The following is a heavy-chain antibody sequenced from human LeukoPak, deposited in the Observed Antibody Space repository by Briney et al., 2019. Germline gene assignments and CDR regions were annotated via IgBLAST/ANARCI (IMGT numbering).Heavy chain of an antibody. Sequence: SETLSLTCAVYGGSFSGYYWSWIRQPPGKGLEWIGEINRSGSTNYNPSLKRRVTISVDTSKNQFSLKLSSVTAADTAVYYCAGDFSSSWFDYWGQGTLVTVSS. J-gene: IGHJ4*02. V-gene: IGHV4-34*01. D-gene: IGHD6-13*01. CDR2: INRSGST. CDR1: GGSFSGYY. CDR3: AGDFSSSWFDY.